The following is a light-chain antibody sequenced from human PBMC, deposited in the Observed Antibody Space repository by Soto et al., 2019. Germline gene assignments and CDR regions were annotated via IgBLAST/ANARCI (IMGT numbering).Light chain of an antibody. J-gene: IGLJ1*01. CDR3: CSYAGSYIVYG. CDR1: SSDVGGYNY. Sequence: QSALTQPRSVSGSPGQSVTISCTGTSSDVGGYNYVSWYQQHPGKAPKLMIYDVSKRPSGVPDRFSGSKSGNTASLTISGLQAEDEADYYCCSYAGSYIVYGFGTGTKGTVL. CDR2: DVS. V-gene: IGLV2-11*01.